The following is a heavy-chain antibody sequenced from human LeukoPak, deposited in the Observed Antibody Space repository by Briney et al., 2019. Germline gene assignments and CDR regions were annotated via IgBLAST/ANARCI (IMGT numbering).Heavy chain of an antibody. D-gene: IGHD2-21*01. CDR2: IKAGNGDS. CDR3: ARDDCGDTCYPGGY. V-gene: IGHV1-3*01. CDR1: GYIFTKYV. J-gene: IGHJ4*02. Sequence: ASVKVSCKASGYIFTKYVVHWVRQAPGQRPEWMGWIKAGNGDSKYSQNFQDRLTITRDTSASTVYMELSSLTSEDTALYYCARDDCGDTCYPGGYWGQGTLVTVSS.